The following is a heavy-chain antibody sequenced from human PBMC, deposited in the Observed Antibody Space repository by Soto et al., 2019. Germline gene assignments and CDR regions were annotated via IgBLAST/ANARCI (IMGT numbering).Heavy chain of an antibody. V-gene: IGHV1-69*13. CDR3: ARQQRRIPQQWLTLSYRYGMDV. CDR1: VGTFSSYA. D-gene: IGHD6-19*01. J-gene: IGHJ6*02. Sequence: GASVKVSCKASVGTFSSYAISWVRQAPGQGXEWMGGIIPIFGTANYEQKFQGRVTITADESTSTAYMELSSLRSEDTGVYYCARQQRRIPQQWLTLSYRYGMDVWGQGATVNVSS. CDR2: IIPIFGTA.